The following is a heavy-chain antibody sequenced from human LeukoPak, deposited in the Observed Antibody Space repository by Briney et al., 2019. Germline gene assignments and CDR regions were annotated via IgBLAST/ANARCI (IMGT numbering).Heavy chain of an antibody. CDR2: IYQSGST. J-gene: IGHJ5*02. CDR1: AGSISSSNC. V-gene: IGHV4-4*02. D-gene: IGHD6-13*01. CDR3: ARDKAAAGTSCFDP. Sequence: SETLSLTCAVSAGSISSSNCWSCVRQPPGKGLEWIGEIYQSGSTNYNPSLKSRVIISVDKSKNQLSLKLSSVTAADTAVYYCARDKAAAGTSCFDPWGQGTLVTVSS.